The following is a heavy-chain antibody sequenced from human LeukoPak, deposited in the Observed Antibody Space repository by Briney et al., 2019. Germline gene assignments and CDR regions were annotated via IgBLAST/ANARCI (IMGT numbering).Heavy chain of an antibody. CDR3: ARVPGSCDWYFDL. CDR1: GGSISSYY. D-gene: IGHD1-26*01. V-gene: IGHV4-59*08. Sequence: SETLSLTCTVSGGSISSYYWSWIRQPPGKGLEWIGYIYYSGSTNYNPSLKSRVTISVDTSKNQFSLKLSSVTAADTAVYYCARVPGSCDWYFDLWGRGTLVTVSS. J-gene: IGHJ2*01. CDR2: IYYSGST.